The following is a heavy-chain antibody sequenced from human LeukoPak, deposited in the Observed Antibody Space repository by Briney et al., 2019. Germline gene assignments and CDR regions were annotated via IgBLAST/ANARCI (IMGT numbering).Heavy chain of an antibody. CDR3: ARGLDGDFPDY. V-gene: IGHV3-9*01. D-gene: IGHD4-17*01. J-gene: IGHJ4*02. CDR2: ISWNSGRL. Sequence: QPGGSLRLSCAASGFTFDDYAMHWVRQPPGKGLEWVSGISWNSGRLGYADSVKGRFTISRDNAKNSLYLQMNTLRAEDTALYYCARGLDGDFPDYWGQGTLVTVSS. CDR1: GFTFDDYA.